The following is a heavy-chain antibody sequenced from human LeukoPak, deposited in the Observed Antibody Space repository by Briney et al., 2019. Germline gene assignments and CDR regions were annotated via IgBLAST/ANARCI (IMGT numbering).Heavy chain of an antibody. Sequence: GGSLRLSCAASGFTFSSYSMNWVRQAPGKGLEWVSSISSSSSYIYYADSVKGRFTISRDNAKNSLYLQMNSLRAEDTAVYYCARQWGYGDYGPYYFDYWGQGTLVTVSS. V-gene: IGHV3-21*01. CDR2: ISSSSSYI. J-gene: IGHJ4*02. CDR3: ARQWGYGDYGPYYFDY. CDR1: GFTFSSYS. D-gene: IGHD4-17*01.